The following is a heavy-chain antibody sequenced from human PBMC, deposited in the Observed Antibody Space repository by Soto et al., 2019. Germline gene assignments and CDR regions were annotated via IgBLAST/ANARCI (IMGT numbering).Heavy chain of an antibody. CDR2: INAGNGNT. D-gene: IGHD3-22*01. CDR3: ARVRGYYYDSSYWFDP. Sequence: ASVKVSCKASGYTFTSYAMHWVRQAPGQRLEWMGWINAGNGNTKYSQKFQGRVTITRDTSASTAYMELSSLRSEDTAVYYCARVRGYYYDSSYWFDPWGQGTLVTVSS. J-gene: IGHJ5*02. V-gene: IGHV1-3*01. CDR1: GYTFTSYA.